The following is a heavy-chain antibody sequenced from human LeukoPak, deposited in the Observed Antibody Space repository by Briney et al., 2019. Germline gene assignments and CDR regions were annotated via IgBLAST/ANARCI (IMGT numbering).Heavy chain of an antibody. CDR2: INNDATST. D-gene: IGHD6-6*01. J-gene: IGHJ4*02. CDR3: ARVTSSLKALDY. V-gene: IGHV3-74*01. CDR1: GFTFSKYW. Sequence: AGGSLRLSCAASGFTFSKYWMHWVRQAPGKGLVWLSRINNDATSTTYTDSVKGRFTISRDNAENTLFLQMNSLRVDDTAVYYCARVTSSLKALDYWGQGTLVTVSS.